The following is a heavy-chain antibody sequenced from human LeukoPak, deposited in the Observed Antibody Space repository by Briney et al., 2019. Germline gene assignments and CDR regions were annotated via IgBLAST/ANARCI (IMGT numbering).Heavy chain of an antibody. CDR2: IYHSGST. CDR3: ARDFRSLWFGELLARLDY. J-gene: IGHJ4*02. D-gene: IGHD3-10*01. Sequence: SETLSLTCTVSGYSISSGYYWGWIRQPPGKGLEWIGSIYHSGSTYYNPSLKSRVTISVDTSKNQFSLKLSSVTAADTAVYYCARDFRSLWFGELLARLDYWGQGTLVTVSS. V-gene: IGHV4-38-2*02. CDR1: GYSISSGYY.